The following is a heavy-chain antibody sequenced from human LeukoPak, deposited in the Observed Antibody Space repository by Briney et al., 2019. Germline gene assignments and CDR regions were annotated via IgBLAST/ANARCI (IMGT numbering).Heavy chain of an antibody. J-gene: IGHJ4*02. Sequence: KPGGSLRLSCAAYGFTFSDYYMSWIRQAPGKGLKWVSYISSSSSYTNYADSVKGRFTISRDNAKNSLYLQMNSLRAEDTAVYYCARQLVYDYFDYWGQGTLVTVSS. D-gene: IGHD6-13*01. CDR1: GFTFSDYY. CDR2: ISSSSSYT. CDR3: ARQLVYDYFDY. V-gene: IGHV3-11*06.